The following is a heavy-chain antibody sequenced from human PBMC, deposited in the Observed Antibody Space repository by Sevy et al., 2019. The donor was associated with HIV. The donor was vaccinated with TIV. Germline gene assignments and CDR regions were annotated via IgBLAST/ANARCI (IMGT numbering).Heavy chain of an antibody. J-gene: IGHJ6*02. CDR1: GGSISSYY. CDR2: IYTSGST. D-gene: IGHD3-10*01. Sequence: SETLSLTCTVSGGSISSYYWSWIRQPAGKGLEWIGRIYTSGSTNYNPSLKSRVTMSVDTSKNQFSLKLSSVTAADTAVYYCARDSGRRTRYYYGMDVWGQGTTVTVSS. CDR3: ARDSGRRTRYYYGMDV. V-gene: IGHV4-4*07.